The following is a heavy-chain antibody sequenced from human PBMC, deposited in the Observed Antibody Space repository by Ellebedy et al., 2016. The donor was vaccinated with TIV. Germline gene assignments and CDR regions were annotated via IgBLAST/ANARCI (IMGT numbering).Heavy chain of an antibody. V-gene: IGHV1-2*02. CDR3: ATSPYGLDV. Sequence: ASVTVSCXASGYAFPQYYIQWVRQAPAQGLEWMGGFNPNNGGTNYAQKFQGRVTMTRDTSISTDYMELSSLRSDDSAVYYCATSPYGLDVWGQGTTVTVSS. CDR2: FNPNNGGT. CDR1: GYAFPQYY. J-gene: IGHJ6*02.